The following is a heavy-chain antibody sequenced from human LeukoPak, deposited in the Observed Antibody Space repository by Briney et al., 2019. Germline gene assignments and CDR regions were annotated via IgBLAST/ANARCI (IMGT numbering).Heavy chain of an antibody. D-gene: IGHD2/OR15-2a*01. Sequence: SETLSLTCTVSGGSISTYYWSWIRQPPGKGLEWIGYLYYSGSTTYSPSLKSRVTTSVDTSKSQFSLKLNSVTAADTAIYYCARVRGTFETDWGQGTLVTVSS. J-gene: IGHJ1*01. CDR3: ARVRGTFETD. CDR2: LYYSGST. V-gene: IGHV4-59*01. CDR1: GGSISTYY.